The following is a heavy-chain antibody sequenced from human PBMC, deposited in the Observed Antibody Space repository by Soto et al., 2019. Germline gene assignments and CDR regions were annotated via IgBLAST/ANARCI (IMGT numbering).Heavy chain of an antibody. CDR2: IYYSGST. Sequence: SETLSLTCTVSGGSISSGDYYWSWIRQPPGKGLEWIGYIYYSGSTYYNPSLKSRVTISVDTSKNSLYLQMNSLRAEDTAVYYCARAGGIYPYYYMDVWGKGTTVTVSS. CDR1: GGSISSGDYY. V-gene: IGHV4-30-4*01. D-gene: IGHD6-19*01. CDR3: ARAGGIYPYYYMDV. J-gene: IGHJ6*03.